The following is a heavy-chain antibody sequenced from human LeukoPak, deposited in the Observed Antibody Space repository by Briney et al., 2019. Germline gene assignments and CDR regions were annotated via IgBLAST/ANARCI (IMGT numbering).Heavy chain of an antibody. J-gene: IGHJ3*02. CDR3: AKVGYYYGSGSYYSLLIDAFDI. V-gene: IGHV3-23*01. Sequence: GGSLRLSCAASGFTFSSYAMSWVRQAPGKGLEWVAAISGSGGSTYYADSVKGRFPISRDNSKNTLYLQMNSLRAEDTAVYYCAKVGYYYGSGSYYSLLIDAFDIWGQGTMVTVSS. D-gene: IGHD3-10*01. CDR2: ISGSGGST. CDR1: GFTFSSYA.